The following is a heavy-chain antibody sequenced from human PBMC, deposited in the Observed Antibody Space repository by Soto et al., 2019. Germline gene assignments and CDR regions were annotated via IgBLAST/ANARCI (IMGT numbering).Heavy chain of an antibody. D-gene: IGHD3-3*01. Sequence: QVQLVESGGGVVQPGRSLRLSCAASGFTFSSYGMHWVRQAPGKGLEWVAVISYDGSNKYYADSVKGRFTISRDNSKNTRYLQMNSLRAEDTAVYYCAKDVVRFLEWLAFYGMDVWGQGTTVTVSS. V-gene: IGHV3-30*18. J-gene: IGHJ6*02. CDR1: GFTFSSYG. CDR2: ISYDGSNK. CDR3: AKDVVRFLEWLAFYGMDV.